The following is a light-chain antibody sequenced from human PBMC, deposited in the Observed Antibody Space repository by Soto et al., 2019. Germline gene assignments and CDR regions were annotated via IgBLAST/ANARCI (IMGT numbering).Light chain of an antibody. V-gene: IGLV2-14*03. J-gene: IGLJ1*01. Sequence: QSALTQDASVSGSPGQSITISCTGTSSDVGGYNYDSWYQQHPGKAPKLMIYDVFTRPSGVSNRCSGSKSGNTASLTISALQAEDEADYYCTSWTSTSTYVFGSGTKLTVL. CDR1: SSDVGGYNY. CDR2: DVF. CDR3: TSWTSTSTYV.